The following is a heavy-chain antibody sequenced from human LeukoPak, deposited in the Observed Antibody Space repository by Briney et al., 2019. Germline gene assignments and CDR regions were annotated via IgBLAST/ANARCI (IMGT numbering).Heavy chain of an antibody. CDR1: GGSVSNYY. CDR3: GRGHWGLDY. J-gene: IGHJ4*02. Sequence: SETLSLTCTVSGGSVSNYYWSWIRQSPGKGLEWIGYIYYTETSYNPSLKSRVTISADTSKNQFSLKLYSVTAADTAVYYCGRGHWGLDYWGQGALVTVSS. D-gene: IGHD7-27*01. CDR2: IYYTET. V-gene: IGHV4-59*02.